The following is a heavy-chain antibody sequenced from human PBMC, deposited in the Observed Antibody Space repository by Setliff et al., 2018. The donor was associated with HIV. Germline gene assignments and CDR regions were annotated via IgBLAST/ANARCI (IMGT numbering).Heavy chain of an antibody. CDR1: GYSFTNYW. J-gene: IGHJ4*02. D-gene: IGHD2-21*02. V-gene: IGHV5-51*01. CDR2: IYPGDSDT. Sequence: GESLKISCQCSGYSFTNYWIGWVRQMPGKGLEWMGIIYPGDSDTRYSPSFQGQVTISADKSISTAYLQGSSLKASDTAMYYCARLSVVTATRIYYFDYWGQGTLVTVSS. CDR3: ARLSVVTATRIYYFDY.